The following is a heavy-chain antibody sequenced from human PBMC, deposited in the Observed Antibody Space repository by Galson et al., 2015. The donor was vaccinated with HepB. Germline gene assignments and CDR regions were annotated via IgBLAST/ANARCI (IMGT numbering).Heavy chain of an antibody. V-gene: IGHV3-23*01. CDR1: GFTFSIYA. D-gene: IGHD3-16*02. CDR2: ISGSGGST. CDR3: AKDFGEYDYVWGSYRYSGVDYFDY. J-gene: IGHJ4*02. Sequence: SLRLSCAASGFTFSIYAMSWVRQAPGKGLEWVSAISGSGGSTYYADSVKGRFTISRDNSKNTLYLQMSSLRAEDTVVYYCAKDFGEYDYVWGSYRYSGVDYFDYWGQGTLVTVSS.